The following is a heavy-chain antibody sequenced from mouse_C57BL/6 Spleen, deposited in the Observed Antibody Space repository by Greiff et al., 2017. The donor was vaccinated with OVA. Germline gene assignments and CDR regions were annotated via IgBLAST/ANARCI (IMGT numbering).Heavy chain of an antibody. D-gene: IGHD4-1*01. CDR2: INPGSGGT. V-gene: IGHV1-54*01. J-gene: IGHJ3*01. CDR3: ARGSWDRPFAY. Sequence: QVQLKESGAELVRPGTSVKVSCKASGYAFTNYLIEWVKQRPGQGLEWIGVINPGSGGTNYNEKFKGKATLTADKSSSTAYMQLSSLTSEDSAVYFCARGSWDRPFAYWGQGTLVTVSA. CDR1: GYAFTNYL.